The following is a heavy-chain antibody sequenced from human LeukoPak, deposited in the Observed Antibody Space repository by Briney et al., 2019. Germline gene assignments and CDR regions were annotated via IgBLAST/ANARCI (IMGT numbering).Heavy chain of an antibody. CDR1: GYTFTGYY. D-gene: IGHD3-22*01. CDR3: ARDQYYDSKGWFDP. CDR2: ISAYTGHT. V-gene: IGHV1-18*04. J-gene: IGHJ5*02. Sequence: ASVKVSCKASGYTFTGYYMHWVRQAPGQGLEWMGWISAYTGHTSYAQKLQGRVTMTTDRSTSKAYMELRSLRSDDTAVYYCARDQYYDSKGWFDPWGQGTLVTVSS.